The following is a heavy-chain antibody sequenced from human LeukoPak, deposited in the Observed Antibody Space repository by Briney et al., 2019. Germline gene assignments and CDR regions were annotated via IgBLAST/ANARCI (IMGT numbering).Heavy chain of an antibody. V-gene: IGHV4-34*01. CDR2: INHSGST. CDR1: GGSFSGYY. Sequence: SETLSLTCAVYGGSFSGYYGSWIRQPPGKGLEWIGEINHSGSTNYNPSLKSRVTISVDTSKNQFSLKLSSVTAADTAVYYCAAVAYCGGDCYSMDYWGQGTLVTVSS. J-gene: IGHJ4*02. D-gene: IGHD2-21*02. CDR3: AAVAYCGGDCYSMDY.